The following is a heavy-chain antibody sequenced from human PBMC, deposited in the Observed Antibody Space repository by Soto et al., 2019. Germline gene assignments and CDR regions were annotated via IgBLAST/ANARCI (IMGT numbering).Heavy chain of an antibody. D-gene: IGHD3-22*01. Sequence: GGSLRLSCTASGFTFSNYAMNWVRQAPGKGLEWVSVISGSGGSTYYADSVKGRFTISRDNSKNTLYLQMNSLRAEDTAVYYCARSPYGSSGYYYYWGQGTLVTVSS. CDR3: ARSPYGSSGYYYY. V-gene: IGHV3-23*01. J-gene: IGHJ4*02. CDR2: ISGSGGST. CDR1: GFTFSNYA.